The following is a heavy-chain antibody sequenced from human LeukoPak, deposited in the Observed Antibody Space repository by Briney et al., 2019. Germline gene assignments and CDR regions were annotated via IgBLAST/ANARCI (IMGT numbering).Heavy chain of an antibody. V-gene: IGHV4-31*11. Sequence: SETLSLTYAVYGGSFSGYYWSWIRQHPGKGLEWIGYIYYSGSTYYNPSLKSRVTISVDTSKNQFSLKLSSVTAAATAVYYCARLRLVRGVISQKYWFDPWGQGTLVTVSS. CDR2: IYYSGST. CDR3: ARLRLVRGVISQKYWFDP. CDR1: GGSFSGYY. J-gene: IGHJ5*02. D-gene: IGHD3-10*01.